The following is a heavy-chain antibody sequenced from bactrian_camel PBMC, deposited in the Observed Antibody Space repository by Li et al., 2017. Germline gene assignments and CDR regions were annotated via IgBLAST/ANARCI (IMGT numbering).Heavy chain of an antibody. CDR2: IYTGDYSQ. J-gene: IGHJ6*01. V-gene: IGHV3S54*01. CDR3: GAARFYRENSCRAFDY. Sequence: HVQLVESGGGSVQAGGSLRLSCVVSGMLYNRRCVAWFRQGPGKEREGTATIYTGDYSQFYADSVKGRFTISKDNADHTLILQMNSLKPADTAMYYCGAARFYRENSCRAFDYWGQGTQVTVS. D-gene: IGHD6*01. CDR1: GMLYNRRC.